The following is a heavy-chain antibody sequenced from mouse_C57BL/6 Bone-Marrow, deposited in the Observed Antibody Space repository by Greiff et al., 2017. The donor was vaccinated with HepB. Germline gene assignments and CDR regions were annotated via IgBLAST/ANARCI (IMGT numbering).Heavy chain of an antibody. V-gene: IGHV14-2*01. J-gene: IGHJ4*01. CDR3: AEGIYGNYLYYAMDY. CDR2: IDPEDGET. Sequence: EVQLVESGAELVKPGASVKLSCTASGFNIKDYYMHWVKQRTEQGLEWIGRIDPEDGETKYAPKFQGKATITADTSSNTAYLQLSSLTSEDTAVYYCAEGIYGNYLYYAMDYWGQGTSVTVSS. D-gene: IGHD2-1*01. CDR1: GFNIKDYY.